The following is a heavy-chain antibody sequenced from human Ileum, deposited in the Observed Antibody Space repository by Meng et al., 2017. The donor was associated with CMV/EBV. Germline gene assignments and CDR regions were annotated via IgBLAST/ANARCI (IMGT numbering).Heavy chain of an antibody. CDR2: INLNNGDT. V-gene: IGHV1-2*02. CDR3: ARDSKEVGTYFDF. J-gene: IGHJ4*02. D-gene: IGHD1-1*01. Sequence: CKTSGFNFIDYYIHWVRQAPGQGLEWMAYINLNNGDTRYSEKFQGRVTVTRDTSITTGYMDLYRLTSDDTALYYCARDSKEVGTYFDFWGQGTLVTVSS. CDR1: GFNFIDYY.